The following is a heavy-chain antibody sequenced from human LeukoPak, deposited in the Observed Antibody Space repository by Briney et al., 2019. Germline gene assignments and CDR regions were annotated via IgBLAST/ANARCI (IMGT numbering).Heavy chain of an antibody. Sequence: GGSLRLSCAASGFTFSDFCMHWVRQAPGKGLEWIAIIRFNGSHNYHVDCVKGRFTISRDTSKSTMYVQMNRLKTEDTAGYYCEKDFEGRTWGGSCFDTWGQGTLVTVSS. D-gene: IGHD1-26*01. J-gene: IGHJ5*02. CDR3: EKDFEGRTWGGSCFDT. CDR2: IRFNGSHN. V-gene: IGHV3-30*02. CDR1: GFTFSDFC.